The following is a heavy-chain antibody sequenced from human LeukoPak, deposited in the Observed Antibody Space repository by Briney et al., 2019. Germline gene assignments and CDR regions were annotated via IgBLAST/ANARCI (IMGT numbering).Heavy chain of an antibody. CDR3: ARAGIAVAGQAEYFQH. CDR1: GYTFTSYD. J-gene: IGHJ1*01. V-gene: IGHV1-8*01. Sequence: ASVKASCKASGYTFTSYDINWVRQATGQGLEWMGWMNPNSGNTGYAQKFQGRVTVTRNTSISTAYMELSSLRSEDTAVYYCARAGIAVAGQAEYFQHWGQGTLVTVSS. D-gene: IGHD6-19*01. CDR2: MNPNSGNT.